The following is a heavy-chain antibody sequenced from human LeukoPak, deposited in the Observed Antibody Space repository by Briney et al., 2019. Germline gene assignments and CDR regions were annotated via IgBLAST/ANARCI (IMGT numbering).Heavy chain of an antibody. CDR1: GFTFDDYA. V-gene: IGHV3-9*01. D-gene: IGHD6-19*01. J-gene: IGHJ4*02. Sequence: DPGRSLRLSCAASGFTFDDYAMHWVRHAPGKGLEWVSGISWNSGSIGYADSVKGRFTISRDNAKNSLYLQMNSLRAEDTALYYCAKAKDGQWLADFDYWGQGTLVTVSS. CDR3: AKAKDGQWLADFDY. CDR2: ISWNSGSI.